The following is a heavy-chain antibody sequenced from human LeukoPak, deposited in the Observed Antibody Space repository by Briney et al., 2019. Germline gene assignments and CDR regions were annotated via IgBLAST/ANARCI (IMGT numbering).Heavy chain of an antibody. CDR2: ISSSSSTI. Sequence: GGSLRLSCAASGFTFSSYSMNWVCQAPGKGLEWVSYISSSSSTIYYADSVKGRFTISRDNAKNSLYLQMNSLRAEDTAVYYCARDWRKRGYWGQGTLVTVSS. J-gene: IGHJ4*02. V-gene: IGHV3-48*01. CDR3: ARDWRKRGY. CDR1: GFTFSSYS.